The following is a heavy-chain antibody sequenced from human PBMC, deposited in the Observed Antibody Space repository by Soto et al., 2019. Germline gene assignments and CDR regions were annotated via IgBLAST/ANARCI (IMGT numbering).Heavy chain of an antibody. V-gene: IGHV1-69*06. CDR2: VIPIFGTA. CDR3: ASRDRIAVAGAYFQH. CDR1: AGTFSSYA. Sequence: QVQLVQSGAEVKKPGSSVKVSCKASAGTFSSYALSWVRQAPGQGLEWTGGVIPIFGTANYAQKFQGRVTMTVDKSTSTAYMELSSLRSEDTAVYYCASRDRIAVAGAYFQHWGQGTLVTVSS. J-gene: IGHJ1*01. D-gene: IGHD6-19*01.